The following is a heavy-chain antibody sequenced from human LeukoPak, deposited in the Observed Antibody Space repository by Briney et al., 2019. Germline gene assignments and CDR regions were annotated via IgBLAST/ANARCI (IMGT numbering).Heavy chain of an antibody. CDR3: ARTFFIDGYDAFDI. J-gene: IGHJ3*02. CDR1: GYTFTSYY. CDR2: INPNSGGT. D-gene: IGHD2/OR15-2a*01. V-gene: IGHV1-2*02. Sequence: ASVKVSCKASGYTFTSYYMHWVRQAPGQGLEWMGWINPNSGGTNYAQKFQGRVTMTRDTSISTAYMELSRLRSDDTAVYYCARTFFIDGYDAFDIWGQGTMVTVSS.